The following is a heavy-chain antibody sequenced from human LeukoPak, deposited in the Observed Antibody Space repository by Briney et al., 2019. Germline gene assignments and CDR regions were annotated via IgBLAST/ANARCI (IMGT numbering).Heavy chain of an antibody. CDR2: INPNTGGT. D-gene: IGHD6-19*01. CDR3: ARDKSGNSGWYSYFDY. CDR1: GYTFTGYF. V-gene: IGHV1-2*02. Sequence: VASVKVSCKASGYTFTGYFVHWVRQAPGQGLQWMGWINPNTGGTNYAQKFQGRVTMTRDTSISTAYMELSRLRSDDTAVYYCARDKSGNSGWYSYFDYWGQGTLVTVSS. J-gene: IGHJ4*02.